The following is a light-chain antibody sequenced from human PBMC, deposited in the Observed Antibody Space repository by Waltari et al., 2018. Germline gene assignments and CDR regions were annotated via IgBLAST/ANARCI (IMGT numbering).Light chain of an antibody. CDR3: QQLNSNPWT. CDR2: AAS. CDR1: LGINSY. Sequence: DIQLTQSPSFLSASVGDRVTITCRASLGINSYLAWYQQKPGRAPKPLIYAASTLQSGVPSRFSGSGSGTEFNLTISSLQPEDFATYYCQQLNSNPWTFGQGTKVELK. J-gene: IGKJ1*01. V-gene: IGKV1-9*01.